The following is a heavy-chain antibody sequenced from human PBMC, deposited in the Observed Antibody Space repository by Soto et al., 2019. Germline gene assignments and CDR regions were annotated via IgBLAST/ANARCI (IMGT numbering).Heavy chain of an antibody. V-gene: IGHV3-23*01. CDR1: GFTFSSYA. D-gene: IGHD3-22*01. Sequence: VPLLESGGGLVQPGGSLRLSCAASGFTFSSYAMSWVRQAPGKGLEWVSAISGSGGSTYYADSVKGRFTISRDNSKNTLYLQMNSLRAEDTAVYYCAKDRESSGYYYYYGMDVWGQGTTVTVSS. J-gene: IGHJ6*02. CDR3: AKDRESSGYYYYYGMDV. CDR2: ISGSGGST.